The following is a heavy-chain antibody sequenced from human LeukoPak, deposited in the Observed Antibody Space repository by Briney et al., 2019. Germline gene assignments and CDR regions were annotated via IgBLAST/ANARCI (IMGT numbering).Heavy chain of an antibody. D-gene: IGHD2-15*01. Sequence: PGGSLRLSCAASGFTLSDYYMSWIRQAPGKGLEWVSYISSSGSTIYYADAVKGRFTISRDNAKNSLYLQMNSLRAEDTAVYYCARVDCGGGSCYFYYYYYYMDVWGKGTTVTVSS. CDR1: GFTLSDYY. CDR2: ISSSGSTI. J-gene: IGHJ6*03. CDR3: ARVDCGGGSCYFYYYYYYMDV. V-gene: IGHV3-11*01.